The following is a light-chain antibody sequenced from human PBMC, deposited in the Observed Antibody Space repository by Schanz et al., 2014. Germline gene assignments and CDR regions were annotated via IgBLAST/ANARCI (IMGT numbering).Light chain of an antibody. CDR3: HVWDTTSDHL. CDR2: QDS. Sequence: SSELTQPPSVSVSPGQTASITCFGDRLGDKYAFWYQQKPGQSPMLVIYQDSKRPSGIPERFSGSNSGNTATLTISWVEAGDEADYYCHVWDTTSDHLFGGGTKLTVL. J-gene: IGLJ2*01. V-gene: IGLV3-1*01. CDR1: RLGDKY.